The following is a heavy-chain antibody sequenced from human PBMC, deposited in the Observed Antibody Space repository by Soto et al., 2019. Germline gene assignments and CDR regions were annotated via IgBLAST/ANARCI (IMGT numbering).Heavy chain of an antibody. Sequence: EVQVSESGGGLVQPGGSLRLSCATSGFTFSNYPMNWVRQAPGKGLERVSGISAGGDRTYYADSVKGRFTIFRDNSKSSVSLRMNSLRVEDTAVYYCARRVWGQGTLVTVSS. CDR1: GFTFSNYP. CDR2: ISAGGDRT. J-gene: IGHJ4*02. CDR3: ARRV. V-gene: IGHV3-23*01.